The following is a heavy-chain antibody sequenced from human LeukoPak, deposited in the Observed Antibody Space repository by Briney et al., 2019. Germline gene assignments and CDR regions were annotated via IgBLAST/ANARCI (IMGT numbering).Heavy chain of an antibody. Sequence: SETLSLTCAVYGGSFSGYYWSWIRQPPGKGLEWIGSIYHSGSTYYNPSLKSRVTISVDTSKNQFSLKLSSVTAADTAVYYCARFSQLVRYFDYWGQGTLVTVSS. J-gene: IGHJ4*02. CDR3: ARFSQLVRYFDY. CDR2: IYHSGST. CDR1: GGSFSGYY. D-gene: IGHD6-6*01. V-gene: IGHV4-34*01.